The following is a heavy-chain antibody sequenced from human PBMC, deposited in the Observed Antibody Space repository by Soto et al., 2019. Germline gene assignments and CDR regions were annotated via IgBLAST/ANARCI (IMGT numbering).Heavy chain of an antibody. CDR3: AKDREVTTRGSPLDY. D-gene: IGHD4-17*01. J-gene: IGHJ4*02. CDR1: GFTFSTYA. CDR2: ISDTGDTT. Sequence: EVQLLESGGGLVQPGGSLRLSCAASGFTFSTYAMNWVRQAPGKGLEWVSSISDTGDTTYSTDSVKGRFTISRDNFKNTLYLQMNSLRAEDTAVYYCAKDREVTTRGSPLDYWGQGTPVTVSS. V-gene: IGHV3-23*01.